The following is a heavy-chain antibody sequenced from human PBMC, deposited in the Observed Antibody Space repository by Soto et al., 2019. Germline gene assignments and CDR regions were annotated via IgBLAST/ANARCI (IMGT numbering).Heavy chain of an antibody. D-gene: IGHD3-3*01. CDR3: AREGLTIFGDLDYYMDV. J-gene: IGHJ6*03. CDR2: IYYSGRT. Sequence: QVQLQESGPGLVKPSQTLSLTCTVSGGSISSGGYYWSWIRQHPGKGLEWIGYIYYSGRTYYNPSLKSRVTISVDTSKNQFSLKLSSVTAADTAVYYCAREGLTIFGDLDYYMDVWGKGTTVTVSS. CDR1: GGSISSGGYY. V-gene: IGHV4-31*03.